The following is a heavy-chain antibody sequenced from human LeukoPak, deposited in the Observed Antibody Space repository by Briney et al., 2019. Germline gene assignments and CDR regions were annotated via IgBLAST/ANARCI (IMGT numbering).Heavy chain of an antibody. J-gene: IGHJ4*02. Sequence: SGPALVKPTQTLTLSCTFSGFSPRTSGICVSWIRQPPGKALEWLALIDWDDDKYYSTSLKTRFTISKATSKKQVVLTMTSMDPVDTATYYCGRTLHYCSGGSCYSFDYWRQGTLVTVSS. D-gene: IGHD2-15*01. CDR2: IDWDDDK. V-gene: IGHV2-70*01. CDR3: GRTLHYCSGGSCYSFDY. CDR1: GFSPRTSGIC.